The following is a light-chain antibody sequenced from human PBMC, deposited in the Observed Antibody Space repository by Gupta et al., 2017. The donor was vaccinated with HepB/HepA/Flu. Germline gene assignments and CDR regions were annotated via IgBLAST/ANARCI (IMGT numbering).Light chain of an antibody. CDR1: SSNVGRDN. V-gene: IGLV1-47*02. Sequence: QPVLTQPPSASGTPGQSVAISCSGSSSNVGRDNVYWYRQLPGTAPKLLIYNDDRRPSGVPDRFSGSKSGTSASLAISRLRSEDEADYYCAAWDNSLSAYVFGTGTWVTVL. CDR2: NDD. CDR3: AAWDNSLSAYV. J-gene: IGLJ1*01.